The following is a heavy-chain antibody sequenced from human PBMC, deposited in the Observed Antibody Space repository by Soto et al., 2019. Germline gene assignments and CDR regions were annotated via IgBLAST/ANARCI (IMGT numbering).Heavy chain of an antibody. V-gene: IGHV4-34*01. Sequence: QVQLQQWGAGLLKPSETLSLTCAVYGGSFSGYYWSWIRQPPGKGLEWIGEIKHSGSTNYNPSLKGRVTISVDTSKNQFSLKLSSVTAADTAVYYCARGMTLGYCSGGSCYPKHYFDYWGQGTLVTVSS. CDR2: IKHSGST. D-gene: IGHD2-15*01. CDR3: ARGMTLGYCSGGSCYPKHYFDY. J-gene: IGHJ4*02. CDR1: GGSFSGYY.